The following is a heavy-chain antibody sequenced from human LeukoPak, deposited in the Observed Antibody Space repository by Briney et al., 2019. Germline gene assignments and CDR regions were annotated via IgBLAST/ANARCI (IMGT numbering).Heavy chain of an antibody. J-gene: IGHJ3*01. CDR2: INLNSGDT. D-gene: IGHD6-13*01. CDR1: GYTFTGYY. V-gene: IGHV1-2*02. Sequence: VASVKVSCKASGYTFTGYYMHWVRQAPGQGLEWMGWINLNSGDTRYAQRFQGRLTVTRDTSISTAYMDLNGLRSDDTAVYYCARDSIEAPGLVFDFWGQGTMVTISS. CDR3: ARDSIEAPGLVFDF.